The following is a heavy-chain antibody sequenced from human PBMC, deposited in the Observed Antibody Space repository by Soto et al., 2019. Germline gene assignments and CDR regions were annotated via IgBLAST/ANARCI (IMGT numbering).Heavy chain of an antibody. CDR1: GGTFSSYA. V-gene: IGHV1-69*06. J-gene: IGHJ6*02. D-gene: IGHD3-3*01. CDR3: ARGRFLEWLLYNYYYAMDV. Sequence: SVKVSCKASGGTFSSYAISWVRQAPGQGLEWLGGIIPIFGTANYAQKFQGRVTITADKSTSTAYMELSNLRSEDTAVYYCARGRFLEWLLYNYYYAMDVWGQGTTVTVSS. CDR2: IIPIFGTA.